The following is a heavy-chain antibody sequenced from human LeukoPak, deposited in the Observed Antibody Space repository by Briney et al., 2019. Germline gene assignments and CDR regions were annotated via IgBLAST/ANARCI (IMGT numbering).Heavy chain of an antibody. D-gene: IGHD3-10*01. J-gene: IGHJ4*02. CDR2: IYYSGST. CDR3: ARRGYGSGSFNRYNFDY. Sequence: PSETLSLTCTVSGGSISSYYWSWIRQPPGKGLEWIGYIYYSGSTNYNPSLKSRVTISVDTSKNQFSLKLSSVTAADTAVYYCARRGYGSGSFNRYNFDYWGQGNLVTVSS. V-gene: IGHV4-59*08. CDR1: GGSISSYY.